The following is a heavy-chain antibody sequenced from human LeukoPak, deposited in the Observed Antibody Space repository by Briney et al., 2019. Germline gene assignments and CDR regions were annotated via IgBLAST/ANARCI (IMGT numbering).Heavy chain of an antibody. D-gene: IGHD3-16*01. CDR2: ISYDGSNK. J-gene: IGHJ4*02. CDR3: AKDVVWASDY. Sequence: PGRSLRLSCAASGFTFSSYAMHWVRQAPGKGLEWVAVISYDGSNKYYVDSVKGRFTISRDNSKNTLYLQMNSLRAEDTAVYYCAKDVVWASDYWGQGTLVTVSS. CDR1: GFTFSSYA. V-gene: IGHV3-30*04.